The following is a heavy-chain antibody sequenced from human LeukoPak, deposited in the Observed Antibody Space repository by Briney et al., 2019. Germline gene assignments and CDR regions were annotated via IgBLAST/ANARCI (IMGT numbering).Heavy chain of an antibody. J-gene: IGHJ3*02. V-gene: IGHV3-48*01. Sequence: GGSLRLSCAASGFTFSSYSMNWVRQAPGKGLEWVSYISSSSSTIYYADSVRGRFTISRDNAKNSLYLQMNSLRAEDTAVYYCAKVRAIDDFWSGYSPDAFDIWGQGTMVTVSS. CDR2: ISSSSSTI. CDR3: AKVRAIDDFWSGYSPDAFDI. CDR1: GFTFSSYS. D-gene: IGHD3-3*01.